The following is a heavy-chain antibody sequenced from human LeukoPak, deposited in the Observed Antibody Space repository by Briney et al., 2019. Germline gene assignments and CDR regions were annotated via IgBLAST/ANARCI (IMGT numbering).Heavy chain of an antibody. D-gene: IGHD6-19*01. CDR3: SRGLVYSSGYDYGLDV. J-gene: IGHJ6*02. CDR2: MFTSGST. CDR1: GGSISSYY. V-gene: IGHV4-4*07. Sequence: PSETLSLTCTVSGGSISSYYWTWIRQPAGKELEWIGRMFTSGSTDYNPSLKSRVTMSLDTSKNQISLELTSVTAADTAVYYCSRGLVYSSGYDYGLDVWGQGTRVTVSS.